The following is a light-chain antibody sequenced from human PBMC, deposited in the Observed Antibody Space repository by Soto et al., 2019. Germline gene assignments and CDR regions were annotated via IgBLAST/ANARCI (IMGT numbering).Light chain of an antibody. CDR1: QSVSNSY. CDR3: QQYDSSPWT. Sequence: EIVLTQSPGTLSLSPGERATLSCRASQSVSNSYLAWHQRIPGQSPRLLIYGASRRATGIPDRFSGSGSGTDFTLTISRLEPEDFAVYYCQQYDSSPWTFGQGTKVEIK. CDR2: GAS. V-gene: IGKV3-20*01. J-gene: IGKJ1*01.